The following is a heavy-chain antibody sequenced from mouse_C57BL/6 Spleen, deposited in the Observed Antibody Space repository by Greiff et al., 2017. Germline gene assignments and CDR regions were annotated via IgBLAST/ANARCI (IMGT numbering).Heavy chain of an antibody. CDR3: ARSNGRDYFDY. CDR2: VDPSDSYT. CDR1: GYTFTSYW. D-gene: IGHD4-1*01. J-gene: IGHJ2*01. V-gene: IGHV1-50*01. Sequence: QVQLQQPGAELVKPGASVKLSCKASGYTFTSYWMQWVKQRPGQGLEWIGEVDPSDSYTNYNQKFKGKATLTVDTSSSTAYMQLSSLTSEDSAVYYCARSNGRDYFDYWGQGTTLTVSS.